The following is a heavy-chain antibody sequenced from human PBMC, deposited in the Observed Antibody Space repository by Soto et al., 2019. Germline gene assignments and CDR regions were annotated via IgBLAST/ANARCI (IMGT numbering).Heavy chain of an antibody. J-gene: IGHJ1*01. D-gene: IGHD5-12*01. CDR1: GFTFSSYA. CDR2: ISCDGSNK. Sequence: QVPLVESGGGVVQPGRSLRLSCAASGFTFSSYAMHWVRQAPGKGLEWVAVISCDGSNKYYADSVKGRFTISRDNYKNTLDLQMHSLGAEDTAVYYCARASGGYQGHFQHWGQGTLVTVSS. V-gene: IGHV3-30-3*01. CDR3: ARASGGYQGHFQH.